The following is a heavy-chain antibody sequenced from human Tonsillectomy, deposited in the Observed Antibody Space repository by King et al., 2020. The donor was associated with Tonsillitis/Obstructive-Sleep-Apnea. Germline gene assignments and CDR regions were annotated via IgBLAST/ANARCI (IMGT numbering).Heavy chain of an antibody. CDR3: ARGGAAVVSGVDY. V-gene: IGHV3-21*01. Sequence: VQLVESGGGLVKPGGSLRLSCAASGFPFRSYSMNWVRHAPGGGREWFSSISSSSSYIYYADSVKGRFTISRDNAKNSLYLQMDSLRAEDTAVYYCARGGAAVVSGVDYWGQGALVTVSS. CDR2: ISSSSSYI. D-gene: IGHD4-23*01. J-gene: IGHJ4*02. CDR1: GFPFRSYS.